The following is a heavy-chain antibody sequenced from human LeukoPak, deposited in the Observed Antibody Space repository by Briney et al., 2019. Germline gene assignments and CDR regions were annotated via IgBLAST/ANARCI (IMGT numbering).Heavy chain of an antibody. CDR1: GGSISTYY. CDR3: ARGGAARLHFQN. V-gene: IGHV4-59*01. CDR2: IYHSGST. D-gene: IGHD6-6*01. J-gene: IGHJ1*01. Sequence: SETLSLTCTVSGGSISTYYWNWIRQPPGKGLEWVGYIYHSGSTNYNPSLQSRVTISVDTSKNQFSLNLNSVTAADTAVYYCARGGAARLHFQNWGQGTLVTVSS.